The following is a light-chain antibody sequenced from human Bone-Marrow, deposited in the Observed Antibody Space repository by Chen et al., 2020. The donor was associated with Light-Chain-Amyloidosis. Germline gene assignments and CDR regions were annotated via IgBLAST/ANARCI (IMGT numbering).Light chain of an antibody. CDR1: DLPTKY. Sequence: SYELTQPPSVSVSPGQTARITCSGDDLPTKYAYWYQQKPGQAPVLVVYDDSDRPSGIPERFSGSNSGNTATLTISRVEAGDEADYYCQVWDSSSDHVVFGGGTKLTVL. CDR2: DDS. CDR3: QVWDSSSDHVV. V-gene: IGLV3-21*02. J-gene: IGLJ2*01.